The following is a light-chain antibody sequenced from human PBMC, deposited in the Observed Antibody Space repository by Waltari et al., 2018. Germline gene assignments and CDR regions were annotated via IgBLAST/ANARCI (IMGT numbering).Light chain of an antibody. J-gene: IGLJ2*01. Sequence: QSALTQPASVSGSPGQSITISCTATTSDVGNYNLVSWSQHHPGKTPKLIIYEVIKRPSGISNRFSGSKSGKTASLTIAGLQAEDEADYYCCSYAGSTTLFGGGTKLTVL. CDR1: TSDVGNYNL. V-gene: IGLV2-23*02. CDR3: CSYAGSTTL. CDR2: EVI.